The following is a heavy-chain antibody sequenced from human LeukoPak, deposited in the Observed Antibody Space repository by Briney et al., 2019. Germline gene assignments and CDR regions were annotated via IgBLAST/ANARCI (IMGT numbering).Heavy chain of an antibody. CDR2: IYYSGST. CDR3: AKFDDILTGSFDY. Sequence: PSDTLSLPCTLSGGPISCSSYLWGGVRQPPGKGLEWIGNIYYSGSTYHNPSLKSRVTISVDTSKHQFSLKLSSVTAADTAVYYWAKFDDILTGSFDYWGQGTLVTVSS. D-gene: IGHD3-9*01. CDR1: GGPISCSSYL. V-gene: IGHV4-39*01. J-gene: IGHJ4*02.